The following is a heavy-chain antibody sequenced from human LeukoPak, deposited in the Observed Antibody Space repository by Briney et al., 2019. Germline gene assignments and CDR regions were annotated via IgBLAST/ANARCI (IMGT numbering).Heavy chain of an antibody. CDR3: AREVVVPAAIRIGMDV. Sequence: ASVKVSCKASGYTFTSYAMHWVRQAPGQRLEWMGWINAGNGNTNYAQKLQGRVTMTTDTSTSTAYMELRSLRSDDTAVYYCAREVVVPAAIRIGMDVWGKGTTVTVSS. D-gene: IGHD2-2*02. V-gene: IGHV1-3*01. CDR1: GYTFTSYA. CDR2: INAGNGNT. J-gene: IGHJ6*04.